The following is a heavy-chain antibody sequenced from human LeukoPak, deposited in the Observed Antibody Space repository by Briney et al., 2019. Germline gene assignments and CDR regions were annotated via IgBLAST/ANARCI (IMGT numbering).Heavy chain of an antibody. J-gene: IGHJ3*02. Sequence: GESLKISCKGSGYSFTSYWIGWVRQMPGKGLEWMGIIYPGDSDTRYSPSFQGQVTISAVKSISTAYLQWSSLKASDTAMYYCARVRPRYFDWFDIWGQGTMVTVSS. CDR3: ARVRPRYFDWFDI. D-gene: IGHD3-9*01. V-gene: IGHV5-51*01. CDR2: IYPGDSDT. CDR1: GYSFTSYW.